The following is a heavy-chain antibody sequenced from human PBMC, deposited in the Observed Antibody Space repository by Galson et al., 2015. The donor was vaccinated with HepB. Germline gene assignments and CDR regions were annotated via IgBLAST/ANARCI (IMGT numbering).Heavy chain of an antibody. CDR3: AREWLVRLPYFDY. J-gene: IGHJ4*02. D-gene: IGHD6-19*01. Sequence: SLRLSCAVSGFTFSSYAMSWVRQAPGKGLEWVAVISYDGSNKYYADSVKGRFTISRDNSKNTLYLQMNSLRAEDTAVYYCAREWLVRLPYFDYWGQGTLVTVSS. V-gene: IGHV3-30*01. CDR1: GFTFSSYA. CDR2: ISYDGSNK.